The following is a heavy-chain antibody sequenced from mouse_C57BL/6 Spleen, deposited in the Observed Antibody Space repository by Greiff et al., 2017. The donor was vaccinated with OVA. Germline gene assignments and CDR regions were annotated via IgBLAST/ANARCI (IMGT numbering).Heavy chain of an antibody. CDR3: ARAPSDGSMDY. J-gene: IGHJ2*01. CDR2: IYPGDGDT. Sequence: VQLQQSGAELVKPGASVKISCKASGYAFSSSWMNWVKQRPGKGLEWIGQIYPGDGDTNYNGKFKGKATLTADKSSSTAYMQLSSLTSEDSAVYFCARAPSDGSMDYWGQGTTLTVSS. V-gene: IGHV1-80*01. D-gene: IGHD2-3*01. CDR1: GYAFSSSW.